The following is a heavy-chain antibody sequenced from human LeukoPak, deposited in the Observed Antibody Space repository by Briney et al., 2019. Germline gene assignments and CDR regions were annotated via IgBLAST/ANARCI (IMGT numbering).Heavy chain of an antibody. Sequence: GGSLRLSCAASGFTFSSYGMHWVRQAPGKGLEWVAVISYDGSNKYYADSVKGRFTISRDNSKNTLYLQMNSLRTEDTAVYYCAKDGSSWYQVYYYYYMDVWGKGTTVTVSS. CDR2: ISYDGSNK. V-gene: IGHV3-30*18. CDR3: AKDGSSWYQVYYYYYMDV. J-gene: IGHJ6*03. D-gene: IGHD6-13*01. CDR1: GFTFSSYG.